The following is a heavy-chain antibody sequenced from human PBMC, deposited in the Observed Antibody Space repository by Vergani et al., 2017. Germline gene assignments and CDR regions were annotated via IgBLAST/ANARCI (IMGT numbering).Heavy chain of an antibody. D-gene: IGHD3-10*01. J-gene: IGHJ4*02. CDR2: IYWDDDK. Sequence: QITLKESGPTLVKPTQTLTLTCTFSGFSPRTSGVGVGWSRQPPGKALEWLALIYWDDDKRYSPSLKSRLTITKDTSKNQVVLTMTNTDPVDTATYYCAHWGRDYCSGSYYDLDYWGQGTLVTVSA. CDR3: AHWGRDYCSGSYYDLDY. V-gene: IGHV2-5*02. CDR1: GFSPRTSGVG.